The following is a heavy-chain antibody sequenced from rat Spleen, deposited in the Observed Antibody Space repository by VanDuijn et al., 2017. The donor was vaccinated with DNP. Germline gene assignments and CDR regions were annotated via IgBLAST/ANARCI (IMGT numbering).Heavy chain of an antibody. CDR1: GFTFSNYW. CDR2: ITSSGGYT. CDR3: AREQHFYFDY. J-gene: IGHJ2*01. D-gene: IGHD1-10*01. V-gene: IGHV5-31*01. Sequence: EVQVVESGGGLVQPGRSMTVSCAVSGFTFSNYWMYWIRQAPGMGLEWVASITSSGGYTYSPESVKGRFTISRDNSQSSLYLQMNSLKSEDTATYYCAREQHFYFDYWGQGVMVTVSS.